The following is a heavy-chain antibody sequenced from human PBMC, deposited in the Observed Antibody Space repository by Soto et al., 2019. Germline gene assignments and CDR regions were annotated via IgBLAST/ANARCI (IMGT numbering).Heavy chain of an antibody. Sequence: QAQLVQSGAEVKKPGASVKISCKASGYTLSTYDINWVRKAAGQGLEWMGWMDSYTGNTGYGQEFQGRLIMTRDTSINAAYMDLSSLQSEDTAVYFCATGSQTLDYWGQGTMVIVSS. J-gene: IGHJ4*02. CDR2: MDSYTGNT. CDR1: GYTLSTYD. CDR3: ATGSQTLDY. V-gene: IGHV1-8*01.